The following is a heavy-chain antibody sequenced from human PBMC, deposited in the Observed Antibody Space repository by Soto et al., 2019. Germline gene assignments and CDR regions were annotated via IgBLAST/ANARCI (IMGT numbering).Heavy chain of an antibody. CDR1: GFTFSSYA. Sequence: GGSLRLSCEAPGFTFSSYAMSWVRQAPGKGLEWVSDISGSGGSTYYADSVKGRFTISRDNSKNTLYLQMNSLRAEDRAVYYCAPDHGSGSYYYYGMDVWGQGTTVTVSS. J-gene: IGHJ6*02. CDR3: APDHGSGSYYYYGMDV. CDR2: ISGSGGST. V-gene: IGHV3-23*01. D-gene: IGHD3-10*01.